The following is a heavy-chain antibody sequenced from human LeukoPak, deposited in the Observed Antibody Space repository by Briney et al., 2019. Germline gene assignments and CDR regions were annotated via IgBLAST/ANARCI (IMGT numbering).Heavy chain of an antibody. Sequence: SETLSLTCTVFDGSISSYYWSWIRQPAGQGLEWIGRLYTSGSTNYNPSLKSRVTMSVDTSKNHFSLKLSSVTAADTAAYYCACSSSGWFWNYWGQGTLVTVFS. CDR3: ACSSSGWFWNY. J-gene: IGHJ4*02. CDR1: DGSISSYY. V-gene: IGHV4-4*07. D-gene: IGHD6-19*01. CDR2: LYTSGST.